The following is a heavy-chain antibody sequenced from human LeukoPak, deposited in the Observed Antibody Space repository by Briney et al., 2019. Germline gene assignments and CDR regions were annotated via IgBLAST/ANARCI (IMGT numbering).Heavy chain of an antibody. D-gene: IGHD3-10*01. CDR1: GFTFDDYA. V-gene: IGHV3-9*01. CDR2: ISWNSGSI. CDR3: AKGSYGDYFDY. Sequence: PGGSLRLSCAASGFTFDDYAMHWVRQAPGKGLEWVSGISWNSGSIGYADSVKGRFTISRDNAKNSLYLQMNSLRAEDTALYYCAKGSYGDYFDYWGQGTLVTVSS. J-gene: IGHJ4*02.